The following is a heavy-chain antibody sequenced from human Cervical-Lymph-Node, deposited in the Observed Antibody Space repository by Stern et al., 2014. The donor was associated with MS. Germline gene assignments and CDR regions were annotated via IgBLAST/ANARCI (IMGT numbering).Heavy chain of an antibody. CDR1: GGTFSTYP. CDR2: VIPVFGTA. Sequence: VQLVQSGAEVKKPGSSVKVSCKASGGTFSTYPIIWVRQAPGQGLEWMGGVIPVFGTANYAQKVQGRVTITADDSSSTAYMELSSLRSEDTAVYYCASPVTLTVGAMDVWGQGTTITVSS. CDR3: ASPVTLTVGAMDV. V-gene: IGHV1-69*01. J-gene: IGHJ6*02. D-gene: IGHD4-17*01.